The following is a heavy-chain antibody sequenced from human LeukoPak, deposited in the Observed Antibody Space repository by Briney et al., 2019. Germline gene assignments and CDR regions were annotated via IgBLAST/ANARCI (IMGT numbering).Heavy chain of an antibody. CDR2: MNPNSGHT. D-gene: IGHD4-23*01. CDR1: GYTFTSHD. CDR3: ASRDRLVTRAFDI. Sequence: ASVKVSCKASGYTFTSHDVNWLRQATGQGLEWLGWMNPNSGHTGFAQKFQGRVTMTRDTSISTAYMELSSLRSEDTAVYYCASRDRLVTRAFDIWGQGTMVTVSS. J-gene: IGHJ3*02. V-gene: IGHV1-8*01.